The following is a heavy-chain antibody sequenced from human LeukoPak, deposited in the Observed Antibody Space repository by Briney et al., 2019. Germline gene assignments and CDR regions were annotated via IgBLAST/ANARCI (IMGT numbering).Heavy chain of an antibody. CDR1: GFIFSSYW. D-gene: IGHD6-6*01. J-gene: IGHJ4*02. CDR3: ARDHSSSSFDY. CDR2: IKQDGSEK. V-gene: IGHV3-7*01. Sequence: HPGGSLRLSCAASGFIFSSYWMSWVRQAPGKGLEWVANIKQDGSEKYYVDSVKGRFTFSRDNAKNSLYLQMNSLRAEDTAVYYCARDHSSSSFDYWGQGTLVTVSS.